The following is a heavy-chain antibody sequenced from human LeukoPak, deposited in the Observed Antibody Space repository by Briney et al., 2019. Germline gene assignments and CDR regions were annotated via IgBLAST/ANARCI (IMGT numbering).Heavy chain of an antibody. V-gene: IGHV1-2*02. Sequence: ASVKVSCKASGYTFTSYYMHWVRQAPGQGLEWMGWINPNSGGTNYAQKFQGRVTMTRDTSISTAYMELSRLRSDDTAVYYCARPASTVTSPFDYWGQGTLVTVSS. CDR3: ARPASTVTSPFDY. J-gene: IGHJ4*02. CDR1: GYTFTSYY. D-gene: IGHD4-17*01. CDR2: INPNSGGT.